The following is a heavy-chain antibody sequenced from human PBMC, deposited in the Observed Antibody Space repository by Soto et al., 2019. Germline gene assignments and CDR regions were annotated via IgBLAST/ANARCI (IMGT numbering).Heavy chain of an antibody. CDR1: GGTFSSYT. V-gene: IGHV1-69*01. D-gene: IGHD1-26*01. CDR3: ARDGGRHSGGIDY. J-gene: IGHJ4*02. CDR2: IIPIFGTA. Sequence: QVQLVQSGAEVKKPGSSVKVSCKASGGTFSSYTINWVRQAPGQGLEWMGEIIPIFGTANYAQKFQGRVTITADESTSTAYMELSSLRSEDSAVYYCARDGGRHSGGIDYWGQGTLVTVSS.